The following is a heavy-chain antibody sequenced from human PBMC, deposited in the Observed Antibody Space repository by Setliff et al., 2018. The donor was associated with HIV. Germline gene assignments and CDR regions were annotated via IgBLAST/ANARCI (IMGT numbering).Heavy chain of an antibody. CDR2: ISGGGYTT. J-gene: IGHJ4*02. CDR1: GFTFTNYE. V-gene: IGHV3-23*01. CDR3: AKDRGEVPTAFFDY. D-gene: IGHD2-2*01. Sequence: GGSLRLSCAASGFTFTNYEMNWLRQAPGKGLEWVSSISGGGYTTYYADSVKGRFTISRDNSKNTIYLQMNSLRAEDTAVYYCAKDRGEVPTAFFDYWGQGTLVTVSS.